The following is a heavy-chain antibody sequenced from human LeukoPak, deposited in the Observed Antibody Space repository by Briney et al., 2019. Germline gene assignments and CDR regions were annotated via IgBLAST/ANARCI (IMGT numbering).Heavy chain of an antibody. D-gene: IGHD3-22*01. CDR3: ARGTYDSSGYLRW. J-gene: IGHJ4*02. CDR1: GGTFSSYA. CDR2: IIPILGIA. Sequence: SVKVSCKASGGTFSSYAISWVRQAPGQGLEWMGRIIPILGIANYAQKFQDRVTITADKSTSTAYMELSSLRSEDTAVYYCARGTYDSSGYLRWWGQGTLVTVSS. V-gene: IGHV1-69*04.